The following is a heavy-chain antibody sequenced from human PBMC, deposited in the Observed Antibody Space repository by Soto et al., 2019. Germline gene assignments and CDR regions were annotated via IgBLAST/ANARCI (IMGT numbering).Heavy chain of an antibody. J-gene: IGHJ5*02. CDR2: IKQDESDK. CDR3: AAYCCTMTCTHFHGYS. D-gene: IGHD2-8*01. V-gene: IGHV3-7*03. Sequence: EVQLVESGGGLVQTGGSLRLSCAVSGFRFRDYWMSWVRQAPGKGLEWVANIKQDESDKYYVDSVKGRFTISRDNAKNALYLQMNSLRVEDTAVYYCAAYCCTMTCTHFHGYSWGQGTQVTVSS. CDR1: GFRFRDYW.